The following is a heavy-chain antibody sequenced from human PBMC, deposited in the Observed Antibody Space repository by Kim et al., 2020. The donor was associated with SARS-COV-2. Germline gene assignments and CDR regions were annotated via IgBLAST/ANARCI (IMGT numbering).Heavy chain of an antibody. CDR2: ITSTSSSK. CDR3: ASVPNSNVVSRD. CDR1: GFTFSIYD. D-gene: IGHD3-22*01. V-gene: IGHV3-48*02. J-gene: IGHJ4*02. Sequence: WGSLRLSCAASGFTFSIYDMNWVRQAPGKGLEWVSYITSTSSSKYYADSVKGRFTISRDNSKNSLYLQMNSLRDEDTAVYYCASVPNSNVVSRDWGQGTLVTVSS.